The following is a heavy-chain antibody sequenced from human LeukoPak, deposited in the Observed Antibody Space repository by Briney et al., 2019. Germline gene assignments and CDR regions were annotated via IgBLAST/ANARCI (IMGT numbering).Heavy chain of an antibody. Sequence: PSETLSLTCTVSGGSISSYYWSWIRQPPGKGLEWIGYIYHSGSTYYNPSLKSRVTISVDRSKNQFSLKLSSVTAADTAVYYCARYSGSYYYWGQGTLVTVSS. CDR3: ARYSGSYYY. D-gene: IGHD1-26*01. CDR1: GGSISSYY. J-gene: IGHJ4*02. V-gene: IGHV4-59*12. CDR2: IYHSGST.